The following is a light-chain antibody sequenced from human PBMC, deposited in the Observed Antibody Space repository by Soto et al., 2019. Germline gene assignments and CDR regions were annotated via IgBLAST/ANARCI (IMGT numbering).Light chain of an antibody. CDR2: AAS. Sequence: DIQLTQSPSFLSASVGDRVTITCRASQGISSYLAWYQQKPGKAPKLLIYAASTLQSGVPSRFSGSGFGTEFTLTISSLQPEDFATCYFQQLNSSPLTFGGGTKVEI. CDR1: QGISSY. J-gene: IGKJ4*01. CDR3: QQLNSSPLT. V-gene: IGKV1-9*01.